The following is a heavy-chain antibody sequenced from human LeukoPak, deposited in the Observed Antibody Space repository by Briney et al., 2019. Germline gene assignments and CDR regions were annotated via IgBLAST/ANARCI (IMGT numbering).Heavy chain of an antibody. CDR2: IYYSGST. CDR3: ARSPSGYSYGWVIYYYYYYMDV. J-gene: IGHJ6*03. V-gene: IGHV4-59*01. CDR1: GGSISSYY. Sequence: SETLSLTCTVSGGSISSYYWSWIRQPPGKGLEWIGYIYYSGSTNYNPSLKSRVTISVDTSKNQFSLKLSSVTAADTAVYYCARSPSGYSYGWVIYYYYYYMDVWGKGTTVAVSS. D-gene: IGHD5-18*01.